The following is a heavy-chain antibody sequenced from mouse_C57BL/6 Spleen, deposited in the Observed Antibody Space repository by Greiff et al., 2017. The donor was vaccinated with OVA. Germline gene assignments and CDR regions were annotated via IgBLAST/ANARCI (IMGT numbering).Heavy chain of an antibody. Sequence: QVQLQQPGAELVKPGASVKLSCKASGYTFTSYWMQWVKQRPGQGLEWIGEIDPSDSYTNYNQKFKGKATLTVDTSSSTAYMQLSSLTSEDSAVYYCARWKDGYPFAYWGQGTLVTVSA. J-gene: IGHJ3*01. CDR1: GYTFTSYW. CDR2: IDPSDSYT. V-gene: IGHV1-50*01. CDR3: ARWKDGYPFAY. D-gene: IGHD2-3*01.